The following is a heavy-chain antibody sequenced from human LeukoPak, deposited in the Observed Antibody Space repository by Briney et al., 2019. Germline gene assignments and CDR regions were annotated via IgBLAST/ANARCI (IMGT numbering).Heavy chain of an antibody. CDR1: GVTVSSND. Sequence: PGGSLRLSCAASGVTVSSNDMSWGRQAPGKGLGWVSVIYSGGSRYYADSVKGRFTISRDNSKNTLYLQMNSLRAEDTALSYCARASQWPRPGDYWGQGTLVTVSS. V-gene: IGHV3-53*01. J-gene: IGHJ4*02. D-gene: IGHD5-12*01. CDR2: IYSGGSR. CDR3: ARASQWPRPGDY.